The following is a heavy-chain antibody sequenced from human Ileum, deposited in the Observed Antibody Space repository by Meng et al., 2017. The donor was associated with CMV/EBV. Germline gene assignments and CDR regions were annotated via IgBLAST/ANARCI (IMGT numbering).Heavy chain of an antibody. CDR2: IFHNGNV. CDR1: GSISSLNW. V-gene: IGHV4-4*02. Sequence: GSISSLNWWNWVRQSPGKGLEWIGGIFHNGNVNYNPSLKSRVTMSVDKLTNQFSLQLTSVTAADTAVYYCARRGGFYDSSGDYYFDYWGQGTLVTVSS. D-gene: IGHD3-22*01. CDR3: ARRGGFYDSSGDYYFDY. J-gene: IGHJ4*02.